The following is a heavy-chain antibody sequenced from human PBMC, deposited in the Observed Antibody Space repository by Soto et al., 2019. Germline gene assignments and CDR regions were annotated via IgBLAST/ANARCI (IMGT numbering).Heavy chain of an antibody. CDR3: ARGGYSSSPDFDY. V-gene: IGHV4-59*01. Sequence: SETLSLTCTVSGGSISSYYWSWIRQPPGKGLEWIGYIYYSGSTNYNPSLKSRVTISVDTSKNQFSLKLSSVTAADTAVYYCARGGYSSSPDFDYWGQGTLVTVSS. J-gene: IGHJ4*02. D-gene: IGHD6-13*01. CDR1: GGSISSYY. CDR2: IYYSGST.